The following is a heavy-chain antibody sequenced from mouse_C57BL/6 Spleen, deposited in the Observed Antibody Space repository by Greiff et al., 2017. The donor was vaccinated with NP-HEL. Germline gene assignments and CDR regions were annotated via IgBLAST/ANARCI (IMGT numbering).Heavy chain of an antibody. CDR1: GFSFNTYA. D-gene: IGHD1-1*01. J-gene: IGHJ2*01. Sequence: EVQRVESGGGLVQPKGSLKLSCAASGFSFNTYAMNWVRQAPGKGLEWVARIRSKSNNYATYYADSVKDRFTISRDDSESMLYLQMNNLKTEDTAMYYCVRHNYGRNYFDYWGQGTTLTVSS. CDR2: IRSKSNNYAT. CDR3: VRHNYGRNYFDY. V-gene: IGHV10-1*01.